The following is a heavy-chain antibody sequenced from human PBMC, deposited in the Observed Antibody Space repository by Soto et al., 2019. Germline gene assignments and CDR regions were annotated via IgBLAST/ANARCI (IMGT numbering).Heavy chain of an antibody. J-gene: IGHJ6*02. CDR3: ASDDGAGTWMYYYYGMDV. Sequence: QVQLVQSGAEVKKPGASVKVSCKASGYTFTSYGISWVRQAAGQGLEWMGWISAYNGNTNYAQKLQGRVTMTTDTSTSTAYMELRSLRSDDTAVYYCASDDGAGTWMYYYYGMDVWGQGTTVTVSS. CDR1: GYTFTSYG. CDR2: ISAYNGNT. D-gene: IGHD6-19*01. V-gene: IGHV1-18*01.